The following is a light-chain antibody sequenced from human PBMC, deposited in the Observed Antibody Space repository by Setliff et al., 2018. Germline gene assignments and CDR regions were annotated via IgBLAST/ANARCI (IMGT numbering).Light chain of an antibody. CDR2: SNN. CDR3: AAWDAKLSAYV. CDR1: SSNVGSNT. Sequence: QSVLTQPPSASGTPGQRVTISCSGSSSNVGSNTVNWYQQLPGAAPKLLMHSNNQRPSGVPDRFSGSKSGTSASLAISGLRSEDEADYYCAAWDAKLSAYVFGIGTRSPS. J-gene: IGLJ1*01. V-gene: IGLV1-44*01.